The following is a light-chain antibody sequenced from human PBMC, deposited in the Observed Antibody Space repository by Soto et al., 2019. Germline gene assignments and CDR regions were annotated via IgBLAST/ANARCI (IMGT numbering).Light chain of an antibody. CDR3: QQFGSSPWT. J-gene: IGKJ1*01. CDR1: QSVTSTY. CDR2: GAS. V-gene: IGKV3-20*01. Sequence: PGERATLSCRASQSVTSTYLAWYQQKPGQAPRLLIYGASSRATGIPDRFSGSGSGTDFTLTISRLEPEDFAVYYCQQFGSSPWTFGQGTKVEIK.